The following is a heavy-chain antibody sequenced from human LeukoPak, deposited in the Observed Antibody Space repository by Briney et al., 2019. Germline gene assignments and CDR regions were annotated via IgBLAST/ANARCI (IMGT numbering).Heavy chain of an antibody. V-gene: IGHV4-39*01. CDR2: IYYSGST. J-gene: IGHJ6*03. CDR3: ARILAYYYYYMDV. Sequence: KPSENLSLTCTVSGGSISSSSYYWGWIRQPPGKGLEWVGSIYYSGSTYYNPSLKSRVTISVDTSKNQFSLKLSSVTAADTAVYYCARILAYYYYYMDVWGKGTTVTVSS. D-gene: IGHD3-3*01. CDR1: GGSISSSSYY.